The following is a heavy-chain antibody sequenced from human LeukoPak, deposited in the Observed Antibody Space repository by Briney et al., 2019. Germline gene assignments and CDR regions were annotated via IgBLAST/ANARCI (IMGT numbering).Heavy chain of an antibody. CDR3: ARRPAGAAVAVPYFDY. CDR1: GASVSSRVYC. V-gene: IGHV4-39*01. J-gene: IGHJ4*02. D-gene: IGHD6-19*01. CDR2: IENTVSSYST. Sequence: SETLSLTGAVSGASVSSRVYCWGWIRQPPGKGLECLGNIENTVSSYSTYSNPSLRSRVTISVDTSENQFSLKLTSVTAAYTAVYYCARRPAGAAVAVPYFDYWGQGTLVTVSS.